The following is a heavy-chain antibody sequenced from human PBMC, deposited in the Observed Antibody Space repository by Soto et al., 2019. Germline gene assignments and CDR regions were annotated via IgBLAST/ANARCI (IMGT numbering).Heavy chain of an antibody. V-gene: IGHV4-39*01. CDR1: GVSIPASYSN. J-gene: IGHJ4*02. D-gene: IGHD3-10*02. CDR3: AKLVRDDVRRSDLDH. Sequence: SETLSLTCTVSGVSIPASYSNWAWIRQPPGKGLEWIGTFYYSGTTSQNPPLRSRITISGDTSRNQFSLNLRSVTAADSGVYYCAKLVRDDVRRSDLDHWGQGTLVTVSS. CDR2: FYYSGTT.